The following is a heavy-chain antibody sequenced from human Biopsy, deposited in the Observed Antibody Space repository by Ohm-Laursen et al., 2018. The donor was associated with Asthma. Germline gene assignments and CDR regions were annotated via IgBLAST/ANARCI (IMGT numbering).Heavy chain of an antibody. Sequence: SLRLSCAAPGFTFSDYYMSWIRQAPGKGLEWVSYISSSGSTIYYADSVKGRFTISRDNAKNSLYLQMNSLRAEDTAVYYCARDRGIAAAGTEFDYRGQGTLVTVSS. V-gene: IGHV3-11*01. CDR1: GFTFSDYY. CDR2: ISSSGSTI. J-gene: IGHJ4*02. CDR3: ARDRGIAAAGTEFDY. D-gene: IGHD6-13*01.